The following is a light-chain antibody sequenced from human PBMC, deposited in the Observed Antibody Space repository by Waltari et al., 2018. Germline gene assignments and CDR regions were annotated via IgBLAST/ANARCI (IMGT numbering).Light chain of an antibody. Sequence: DVVLTQSPLSLPVTLGQPASISCRSSQSLVYSDGHTYLNWFQQRPGHSPRRLIYKVSNRDSGVPDRFSGSGSGTDFTLKISRVEAEDVGIYYCMQGTHWPLTFSGGTKVEIK. V-gene: IGKV2-30*01. CDR2: KVS. CDR1: QSLVYSDGHTY. CDR3: MQGTHWPLT. J-gene: IGKJ4*01.